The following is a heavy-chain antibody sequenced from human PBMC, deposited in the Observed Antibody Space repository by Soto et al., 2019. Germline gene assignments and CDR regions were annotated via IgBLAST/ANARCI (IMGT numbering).Heavy chain of an antibody. Sequence: QVQLQESGPGLVKPSQTLSLTCTVSGGSISSGGYYWTWIRQHPGKGLEWIGYNYYSGITYYNPARNTRVTISLDTSKNQLSLKRSSVTAADTAVYYCASGSSIAGLYYGMDVWGQGTTVTVSS. V-gene: IGHV4-31*03. CDR2: NYYSGIT. CDR3: ASGSSIAGLYYGMDV. CDR1: GGSISSGGYY. D-gene: IGHD6-6*01. J-gene: IGHJ6*02.